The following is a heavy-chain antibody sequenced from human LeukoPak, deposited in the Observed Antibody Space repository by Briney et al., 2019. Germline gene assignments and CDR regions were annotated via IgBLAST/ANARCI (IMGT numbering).Heavy chain of an antibody. V-gene: IGHV4-39*07. J-gene: IGHJ4*02. CDR1: GGSISSSSYY. CDR2: IYYSGST. Sequence: PSETLSLTCTVSGGSISSSSYYWGWIRQPPGKGLEWIGSIYYSGSTYYNPSLKSRVTISVDTSKNQFSLKLSSVTAADTAVYYCARHTVWSGSYFLAWQKFDYWGQGTLVTVSS. D-gene: IGHD1-26*01. CDR3: ARHTVWSGSYFLAWQKFDY.